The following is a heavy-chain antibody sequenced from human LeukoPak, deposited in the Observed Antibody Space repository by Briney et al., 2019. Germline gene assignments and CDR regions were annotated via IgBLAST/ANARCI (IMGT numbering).Heavy chain of an antibody. Sequence: SETLSLTCAVHGGSFSGYYWSWIRQPPGKGLEWIGEINHSGSTNYNPSLKSRVTISVDTSKNQFSLRLSSVTAADTAVYYCARVLEGSSGQHWYFDLWGRGTLVTVSS. D-gene: IGHD6-19*01. CDR3: ARVLEGSSGQHWYFDL. CDR1: GGSFSGYY. CDR2: INHSGST. V-gene: IGHV4-34*01. J-gene: IGHJ2*01.